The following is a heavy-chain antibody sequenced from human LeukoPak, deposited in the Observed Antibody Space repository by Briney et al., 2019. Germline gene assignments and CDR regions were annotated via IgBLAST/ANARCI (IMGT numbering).Heavy chain of an antibody. CDR1: GFTFSSYG. V-gene: IGHV3-33*06. J-gene: IGHJ4*02. D-gene: IGHD6-13*01. CDR2: IWYDGSNK. Sequence: GRSLRLSCAASGFTFSSYGMHWVRQAPGKGLEGVAVIWYDGSNKYYADSVKGRFTISRDNSKNTLYLQMNSLRAEDTAVYYCAKDPSSSWDSYFDYWGQGTLVTVSS. CDR3: AKDPSSSWDSYFDY.